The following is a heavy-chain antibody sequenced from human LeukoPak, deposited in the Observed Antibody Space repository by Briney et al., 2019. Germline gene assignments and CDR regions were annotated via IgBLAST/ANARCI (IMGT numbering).Heavy chain of an antibody. CDR2: IYYSGST. CDR1: GGSVSSGSYY. Sequence: TTSETLSLTCTVSGGSVSSGSYYWSWLRQPPGKGLEWIGYIYYSGSTNYNPSLKSRVTISVDTSKNQFSLKLSSVTAADTAVYYCARDHDFWSGYLGYYYYGMGVWGQGTTVTVSS. CDR3: ARDHDFWSGYLGYYYYGMGV. D-gene: IGHD3-3*01. V-gene: IGHV4-61*01. J-gene: IGHJ6*02.